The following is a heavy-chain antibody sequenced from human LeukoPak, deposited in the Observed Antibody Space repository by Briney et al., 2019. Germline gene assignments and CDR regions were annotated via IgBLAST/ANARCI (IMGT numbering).Heavy chain of an antibody. CDR1: GGSISSYY. J-gene: IGHJ5*02. V-gene: IGHV4-59*01. CDR2: IYYSGST. CDR3: ARAGFYDFWSGYYLGNWFDP. D-gene: IGHD3-3*01. Sequence: PETLSRTCTVSGGSISSYYWSWIRQPPGKGLEWIGYIYYSGSTNYNPSLKSRVTISVDTSKNQFSLKLSSVTAADTAVYYCARAGFYDFWSGYYLGNWFDPWGQGTLVTVSS.